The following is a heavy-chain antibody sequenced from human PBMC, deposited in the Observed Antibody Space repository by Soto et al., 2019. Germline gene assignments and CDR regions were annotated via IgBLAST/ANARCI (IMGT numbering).Heavy chain of an antibody. D-gene: IGHD5-18*01. Sequence: QVQLQESGPGLVKPSQTLSLTCTVSGDSISSNNNYWSWIRQPPGEGLEWIGFISYSGTTSYSPSLKSRVAISLDTPKNPFSLRLSSVTAADTAVYYCARGRGYSYGLDPWGQGTLVTVSS. CDR1: GDSISSNNNY. V-gene: IGHV4-30-4*01. CDR2: ISYSGTT. CDR3: ARGRGYSYGLDP. J-gene: IGHJ5*02.